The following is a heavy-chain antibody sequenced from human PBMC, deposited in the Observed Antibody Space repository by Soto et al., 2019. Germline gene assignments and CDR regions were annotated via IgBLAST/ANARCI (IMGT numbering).Heavy chain of an antibody. Sequence: QVQLVQSGAEVKKPGASVKVSCKASGYTFTSFGISWVRQAPGQGLEWMGWISAYNGNTKYAKKPQGRXTMTTDTSTSTAYMELRSLRSDDTAVYYCAREISALGWFDPWGQGTLVTVSS. CDR1: GYTFTSFG. CDR3: AREISALGWFDP. J-gene: IGHJ5*02. CDR2: ISAYNGNT. D-gene: IGHD2-15*01. V-gene: IGHV1-18*01.